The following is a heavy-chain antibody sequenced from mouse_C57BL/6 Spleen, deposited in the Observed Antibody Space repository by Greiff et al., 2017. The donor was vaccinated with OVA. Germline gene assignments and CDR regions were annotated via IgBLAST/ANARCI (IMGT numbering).Heavy chain of an antibody. CDR1: GYTFTDYN. D-gene: IGHD1-1*01. V-gene: IGHV1-18*01. Sequence: EVKLMESGPELVKPGASVKIPCKASGYTFTDYNMDWVKQSHGKSLEWIGDINPNNGGTIYNQKFKGKATLTVDKSSSTAYMELRSLTSEDTAVYYCARCIPGSSYVGYYFDYWGQGTTLTVSS. CDR2: INPNNGGT. J-gene: IGHJ2*01. CDR3: ARCIPGSSYVGYYFDY.